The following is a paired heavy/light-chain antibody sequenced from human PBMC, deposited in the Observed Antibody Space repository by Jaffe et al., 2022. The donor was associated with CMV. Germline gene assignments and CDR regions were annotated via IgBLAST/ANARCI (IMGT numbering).Heavy chain of an antibody. CDR2: IYYTGST. CDR3: AREGLWFGDPTSNWFDP. V-gene: IGHV4-31*11. Sequence: QLQLQESGPGLVKPSQTLSLTCAVSGGSISSGGYYWSWIRQHPGKGLEWIAYIYYTGSTYYNPSLKSRVSISVDTSKNQFSLTLRSVTAADTAVYYCAREGLWFGDPTSNWFDPWGQGTLVTVSS. J-gene: IGHJ5*02. D-gene: IGHD3-10*01. CDR1: GGSISSGGYY.
Light chain of an antibody. Sequence: SYELTQPPSVSVSPGQTATITCSGDKLGDKYASWYHQRPGQSPVLLIYQNTKRPSGIPERFSGSNSGNTATLTISGTQAMDEGDYYCQTWDSSTLFGGGTKLTVL. V-gene: IGLV3-1*01. CDR2: QNT. CDR1: KLGDKY. J-gene: IGLJ3*02. CDR3: QTWDSSTL.